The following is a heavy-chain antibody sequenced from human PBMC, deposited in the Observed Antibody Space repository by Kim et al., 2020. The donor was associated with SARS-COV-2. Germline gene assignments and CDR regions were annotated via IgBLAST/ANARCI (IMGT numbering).Heavy chain of an antibody. CDR1: GFTFNTYW. V-gene: IGHV3-7*01. CDR2: IKKDGSEQ. Sequence: GGSLRLSCAASGFTFNTYWMTWVRQAPGKGLEWVANIKKDGSEQYYVDSVKGRFTISIDNAKNSLYLQMNSLRAEDTAVYYCVRDWGESYWGQGTLVTVSS. D-gene: IGHD7-27*01. CDR3: VRDWGESY. J-gene: IGHJ4*02.